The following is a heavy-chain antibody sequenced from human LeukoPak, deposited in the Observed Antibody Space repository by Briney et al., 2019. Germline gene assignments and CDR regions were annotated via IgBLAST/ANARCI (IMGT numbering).Heavy chain of an antibody. J-gene: IGHJ4*02. Sequence: GGSLRLSCAASGFTFSSYAMSWVRQAPGKGLEWVSYISSSSRTIYYVDSVKGRFTISRDNAKNSLYLQMNSLRAEDTAVYYCARGVSSGYFDYWGQGTLVTVSS. D-gene: IGHD3-3*01. CDR2: ISSSSRTI. CDR3: ARGVSSGYFDY. CDR1: GFTFSSYA. V-gene: IGHV3-48*01.